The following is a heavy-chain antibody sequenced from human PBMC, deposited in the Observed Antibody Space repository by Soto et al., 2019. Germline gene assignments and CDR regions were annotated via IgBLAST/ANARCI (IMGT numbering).Heavy chain of an antibody. D-gene: IGHD2-15*01. J-gene: IGHJ4*02. V-gene: IGHV4-31*03. CDR3: AREQTWWAPEYYFDY. CDR1: GGSISSGGYY. CDR2: IYYSGST. Sequence: SETLSLTCTVSGGSISSGGYYWSWIRQHPGKGPEWIGYIYYSGSTYYNPSLKSRVTISVDTSKNQFSLKLSSVTAADTAVYYCAREQTWWAPEYYFDYWGQGTLVTVSS.